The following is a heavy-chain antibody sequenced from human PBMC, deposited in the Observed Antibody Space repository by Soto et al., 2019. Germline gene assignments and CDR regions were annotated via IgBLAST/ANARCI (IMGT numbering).Heavy chain of an antibody. V-gene: IGHV2-5*02. D-gene: IGHD3-3*01. CDR1: GFSLSTSGVG. CDR2: IHWDDDK. CDR3: AYITYYNFWSGYPGFDY. Sequence: QITLKESGPTLVKPTQTLTLTCTFSGFSLSTSGVGVGWIRQPPGKALECLAFIHWDDDKRYSPSLKSRLTITKDTSKNQVVLTMTNMDPVDTATYYCAYITYYNFWSGYPGFDYWGQGTLVTVSS. J-gene: IGHJ4*02.